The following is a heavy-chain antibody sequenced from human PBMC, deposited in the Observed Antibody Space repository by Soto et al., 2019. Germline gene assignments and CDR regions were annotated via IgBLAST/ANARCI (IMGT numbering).Heavy chain of an antibody. Sequence: SETLSLTCTVSGGSISSGGYYWSWIRQHPGKGLEWIGYIYYSGSTYYNPSLKSRVTISVDTSKNQFSLKLSSVTAADTAVYYCALGIAAADAFDIWGQGTMVTVSS. D-gene: IGHD6-13*01. CDR3: ALGIAAADAFDI. J-gene: IGHJ3*02. CDR2: IYYSGST. CDR1: GGSISSGGYY. V-gene: IGHV4-31*03.